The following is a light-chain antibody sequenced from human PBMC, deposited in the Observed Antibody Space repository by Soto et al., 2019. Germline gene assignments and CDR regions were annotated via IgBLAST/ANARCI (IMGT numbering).Light chain of an antibody. CDR2: QVS. Sequence: DVVMTQSPLSLSVTLGQPASISCWSSQSIVYSDGHAYLNWFHQRPGQSPRRLIYQVSKRDSGVPDRFSGSWSGTDFTLKISRVEAEDVGVYYCMQGTHWPPTFGRGTKVEIK. J-gene: IGKJ1*01. CDR1: QSIVYSDGHAY. V-gene: IGKV2-30*01. CDR3: MQGTHWPPT.